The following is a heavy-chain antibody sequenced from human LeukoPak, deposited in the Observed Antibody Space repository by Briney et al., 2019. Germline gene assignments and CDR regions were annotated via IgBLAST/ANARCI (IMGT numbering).Heavy chain of an antibody. J-gene: IGHJ2*01. Sequence: GRSLRLSCAASGFTFSSYAMHWVRQAPGKGLEWVAVISYDGGNKYYADSVKGRFTISRDNSKNSLYLQMNSLRAEDTAVYYCARAPDYGDYIRWYFDLWGRGTLVTVSS. V-gene: IGHV3-30-3*01. D-gene: IGHD4-17*01. CDR3: ARAPDYGDYIRWYFDL. CDR2: ISYDGGNK. CDR1: GFTFSSYA.